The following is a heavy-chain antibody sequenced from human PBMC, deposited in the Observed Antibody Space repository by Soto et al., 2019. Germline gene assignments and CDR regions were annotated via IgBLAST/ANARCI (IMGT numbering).Heavy chain of an antibody. CDR2: MNPISGNT. CDR1: GYTFTSYD. Sequence: QVQLVQSGAEVKKPGASVKVSCKASGYTFTSYDINWVRQATGQGLEWMGWMNPISGNTGYAQKFQGRVTMTRNTSISTAYMELSSLRSEDTAMYYCARGLEWSWSLDPWGQGTLVTVSS. D-gene: IGHD3-3*01. V-gene: IGHV1-8*01. CDR3: ARGLEWSWSLDP. J-gene: IGHJ5*02.